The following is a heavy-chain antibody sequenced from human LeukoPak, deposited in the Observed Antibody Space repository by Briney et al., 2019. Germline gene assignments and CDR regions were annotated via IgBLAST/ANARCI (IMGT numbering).Heavy chain of an antibody. V-gene: IGHV4-30-4*08. CDR2: IYYSGST. J-gene: IGHJ4*02. CDR3: ASALAAPYYFDY. Sequence: SETLSLTCTVSGGSISSGDYYWSWIRQPPGKGLEWIGYIYYSGSTYYNPSLKSRVTISVDTSKNQFSLKLSSVTAADTAVYYCASALAAPYYFDYWGQGTLVTVSS. CDR1: GGSISSGDYY. D-gene: IGHD2-15*01.